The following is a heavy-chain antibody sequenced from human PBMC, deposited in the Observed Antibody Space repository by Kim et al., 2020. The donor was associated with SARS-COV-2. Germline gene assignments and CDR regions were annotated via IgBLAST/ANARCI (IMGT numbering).Heavy chain of an antibody. D-gene: IGHD1-26*01. Sequence: GGSLRLSCAASGFTFSSYWMSWVRQAPGKGLEWVANIKQDGSEKYYVDSVKGRFTISRDNAKNSLYLQMNSLRAEDTAVYYCARGPGGGSYLATHAFDIWGQGTMVTVSS. V-gene: IGHV3-7*01. CDR3: ARGPGGGSYLATHAFDI. J-gene: IGHJ3*02. CDR1: GFTFSSYW. CDR2: IKQDGSEK.